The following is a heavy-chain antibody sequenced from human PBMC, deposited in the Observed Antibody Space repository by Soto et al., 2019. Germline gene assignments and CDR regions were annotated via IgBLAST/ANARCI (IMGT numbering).Heavy chain of an antibody. V-gene: IGHV4-31*03. CDR2: IYYSGTT. CDR1: GGSISSGGYY. CDR3: ASYGAGYFDL. D-gene: IGHD4-17*01. J-gene: IGHJ2*01. Sequence: QVHLQESGPGLVKPSQTLSLTCTVSGGSISSGGYYWSWIRQHPGKGLEWIGSIYYSGTTYYNPSRKCRVTISVDTSKNQFPLKLRYVTVADTDVYYCASYGAGYFDLWGRGSLVTVSS.